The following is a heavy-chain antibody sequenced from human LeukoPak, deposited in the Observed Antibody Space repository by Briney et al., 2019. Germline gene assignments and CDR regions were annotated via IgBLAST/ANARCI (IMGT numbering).Heavy chain of an antibody. D-gene: IGHD5-12*01. Sequence: GGSLRLSCAASGFTFNRDWTAWVRQAPGKGLEWVANIKEDGSEKNYVDSVKGRFTISRDNAVNSGYLQMNDLRAEDTGVYYCSRGTSGYDYWGQGTLVTVSS. CDR3: SRGTSGYDY. V-gene: IGHV3-7*04. CDR1: GFTFNRDW. J-gene: IGHJ4*02. CDR2: IKEDGSEK.